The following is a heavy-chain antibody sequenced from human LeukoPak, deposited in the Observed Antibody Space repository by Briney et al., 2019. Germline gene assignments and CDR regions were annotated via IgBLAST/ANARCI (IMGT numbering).Heavy chain of an antibody. J-gene: IGHJ4*02. CDR1: GGTFSSYA. Sequence: SCKASGGTFSSYAMSWVRQAPGKGLEWLSTISDSGTSTYYADSVKGRFTISRDNSKNTLYLQMNSLRAEDTAVYYCAKAPTGYSSSWFDYWGQGTLVTVSS. D-gene: IGHD6-13*01. V-gene: IGHV3-23*01. CDR2: ISDSGTST. CDR3: AKAPTGYSSSWFDY.